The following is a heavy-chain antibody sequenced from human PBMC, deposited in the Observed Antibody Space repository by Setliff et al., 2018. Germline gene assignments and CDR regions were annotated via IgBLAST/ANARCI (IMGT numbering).Heavy chain of an antibody. J-gene: IGHJ4*02. CDR3: ATNGGYCSSTSCSLEDY. CDR2: ISGSGGST. V-gene: IGHV3-23*01. CDR1: GFTFSNYA. Sequence: PGGSLRLSCVASGFTFSNYAMAWVRQAPGKGLEWVSAISGSGGSTYYADSVKGRFTISRDNSKNTLYLQMNSLRAEDTAVYYCATNGGYCSSTSCSLEDYWGQGTLVTVSS. D-gene: IGHD2-2*01.